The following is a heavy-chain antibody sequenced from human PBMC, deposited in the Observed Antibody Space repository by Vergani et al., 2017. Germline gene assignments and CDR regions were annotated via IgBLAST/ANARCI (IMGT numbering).Heavy chain of an antibody. CDR2: IDPSDSYT. D-gene: IGHD3-22*01. Sequence: EVQLVQSGAEVKKPGESLRISCKGSGYSFTSYWISWVRQMPGKGLEWMGRIDPSDSYTNYSPSFQGHVTISADKSISTAYLQWSRLKASDTAMYYCAREYDSSATFDYWGQGTLVTVSS. CDR3: AREYDSSATFDY. J-gene: IGHJ4*02. V-gene: IGHV5-10-1*01. CDR1: GYSFTSYW.